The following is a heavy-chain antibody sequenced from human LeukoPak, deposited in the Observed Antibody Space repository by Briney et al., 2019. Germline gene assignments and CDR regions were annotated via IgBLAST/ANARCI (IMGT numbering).Heavy chain of an antibody. Sequence: PGGSLRLSCAASGFPFHNYWMTWVRQAPGKGLEGVANINQDENEKYYLDSVKGRFTISRDNAETSLFLQMTSLRGEDTAIYYCAIGLYGAGRRSLMAHWGPGTLVAVSS. J-gene: IGHJ4*02. CDR3: AIGLYGAGRRSLMAH. D-gene: IGHD3-10*01. CDR1: GFPFHNYW. CDR2: INQDENEK. V-gene: IGHV3-7*01.